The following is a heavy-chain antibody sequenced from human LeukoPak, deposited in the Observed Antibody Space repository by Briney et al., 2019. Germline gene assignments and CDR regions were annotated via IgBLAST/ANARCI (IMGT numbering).Heavy chain of an antibody. J-gene: IGHJ6*02. CDR3: ARAPGVYSNGRYYYYYGMDV. D-gene: IGHD4-11*01. Sequence: SETLSLTCTVSGGSISSYYWSWIRQPAVKGLEWIGRIYTSGSTNYNPSLKSRVTMSVDTSKNQFSLKLSSVTAADTAVYYCARAPGVYSNGRYYYYYGMDVWGQGTTVTVSS. CDR2: IYTSGST. CDR1: GGSISSYY. V-gene: IGHV4-4*07.